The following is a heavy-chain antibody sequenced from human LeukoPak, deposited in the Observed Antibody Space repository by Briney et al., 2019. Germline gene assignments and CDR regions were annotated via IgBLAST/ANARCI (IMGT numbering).Heavy chain of an antibody. CDR3: ARNRDGYNSFDY. J-gene: IGHJ4*02. CDR2: IYYSGSS. V-gene: IGHV4-31*03. CDR1: GGSFSWGGSY. D-gene: IGHD5-24*01. Sequence: SQTLSLTCTISGGSFSWGGSYWSWIRQHPGKGLEWIGYIYYSGSSYYNPSLRSRVTISVDTSKNHFSLKLSSVTAADTAVYYCARNRDGYNSFDYWGQGTLVTVSS.